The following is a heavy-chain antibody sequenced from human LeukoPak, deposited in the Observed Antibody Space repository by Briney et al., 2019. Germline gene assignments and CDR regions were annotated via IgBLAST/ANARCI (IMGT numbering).Heavy chain of an antibody. CDR3: ASSYANWFDP. CDR2: IYYSGST. Sequence: SETLSLTCTVSGGSISSYYWSWIRQPPGKGLEWIGYIYYSGSTNYNPSLKSRVTISVDTSKNQFSLKLSSVTAADTAVYYCASSYANWFDPWGQGTLVTVSS. J-gene: IGHJ5*02. V-gene: IGHV4-59*01. D-gene: IGHD5-18*01. CDR1: GGSISSYY.